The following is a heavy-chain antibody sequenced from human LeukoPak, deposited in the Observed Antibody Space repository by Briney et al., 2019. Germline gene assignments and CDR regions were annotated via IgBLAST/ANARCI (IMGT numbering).Heavy chain of an antibody. D-gene: IGHD4-11*01. Sequence: GGSLRLSCAASGFTFSSHAMSRVRQAPGMGLEWVAAISRSRTNTYYVDSVKGRFTISRDSSKNTLHLQMDSLRAEDTAVYYCAKDWPVSGDHYSPFDYWGQGTRVTVSS. CDR1: GFTFSSHA. J-gene: IGHJ4*02. CDR2: ISRSRTNT. CDR3: AKDWPVSGDHYSPFDY. V-gene: IGHV3-23*01.